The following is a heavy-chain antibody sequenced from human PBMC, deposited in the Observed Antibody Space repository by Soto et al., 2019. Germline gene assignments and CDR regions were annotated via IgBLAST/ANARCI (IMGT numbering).Heavy chain of an antibody. V-gene: IGHV1-18*01. D-gene: IGHD3-3*01. Sequence: ASVKVSCKASGYTFPSYTIIWVRQAPGQGLEWMGWISVYNGNTNFAQKFQDRVTMTTDTSTSTAYMELRSLRSDDTAVYYCARVKGSNNSFFGVVEPGSYYRYYMDVWGKGATVTVSS. CDR3: ARVKGSNNSFFGVVEPGSYYRYYMDV. J-gene: IGHJ6*03. CDR1: GYTFPSYT. CDR2: ISVYNGNT.